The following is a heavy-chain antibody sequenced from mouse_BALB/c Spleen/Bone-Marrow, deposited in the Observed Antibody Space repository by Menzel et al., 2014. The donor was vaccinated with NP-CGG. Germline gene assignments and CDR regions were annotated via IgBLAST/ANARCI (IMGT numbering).Heavy chain of an antibody. CDR3: ASSFITTAYYFDY. V-gene: IGHV1-20*02. J-gene: IGHJ2*01. Sequence: VQLQQSGPELVKPGASVKISCKASGYSFTGYFMNWVMQSHGKSLEWIGRINPYNGDTFYNQKFKGKATLTVDKSSSXARMELRSLASEDSAVYYCASSFITTAYYFDYWGQGTTLTVSS. D-gene: IGHD1-2*01. CDR1: GYSFTGYF. CDR2: INPYNGDT.